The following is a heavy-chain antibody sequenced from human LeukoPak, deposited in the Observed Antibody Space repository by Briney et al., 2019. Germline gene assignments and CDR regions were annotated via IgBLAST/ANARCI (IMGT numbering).Heavy chain of an antibody. CDR3: ARHSRSAYTGDENAFDI. CDR2: IYNSANT. Sequence: PSETLSLTWTVDGDSISSSSSGSDWIRQPPGKGLEWIGNIYNSANTHYNPSLKTRITMSVDTSKNQFSLKLNSVTAADTGIYYCARHSRSAYTGDENAFDIWGQGTMVTVSS. J-gene: IGHJ3*02. D-gene: IGHD3-16*01. CDR1: GDSISSSSSG. V-gene: IGHV4-39*01.